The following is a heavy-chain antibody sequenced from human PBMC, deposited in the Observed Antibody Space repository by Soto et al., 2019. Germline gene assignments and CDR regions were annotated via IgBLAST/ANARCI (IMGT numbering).Heavy chain of an antibody. CDR2: IYYSGST. V-gene: IGHV4-59*01. J-gene: IGHJ3*02. D-gene: IGHD2-2*01. Sequence: QVQLQESGPGLVKPSETLSLTCTVSGGSISSYYWSWIRQPPGKGLEWIGYIYYSGSTNYNPSLKSRVTISVDTSKNQFSLKLSSVTAADTAVYYCARGRGGWFINQLLIAFDIWGQGTMVTVSS. CDR1: GGSISSYY. CDR3: ARGRGGWFINQLLIAFDI.